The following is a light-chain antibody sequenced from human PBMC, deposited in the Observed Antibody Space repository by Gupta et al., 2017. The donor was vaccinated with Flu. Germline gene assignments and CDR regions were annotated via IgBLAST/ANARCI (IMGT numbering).Light chain of an antibody. CDR2: EVN. Sequence: GTSSEVGGYNCVSWYQQHPGKAPKLMIYEVNNRPSGVSNRFSGSKSGNTASQTIAGLQAEDEVDYYCSSYTSSSALFGGGTKLTVL. V-gene: IGLV2-14*01. CDR3: SSYTSSSAL. CDR1: SSEVGGYNC. J-gene: IGLJ2*01.